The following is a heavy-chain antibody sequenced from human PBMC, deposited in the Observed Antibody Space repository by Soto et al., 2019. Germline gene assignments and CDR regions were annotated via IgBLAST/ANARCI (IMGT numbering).Heavy chain of an antibody. CDR1: GFSLSNARMG. CDR3: ARRSCSSTSCHSDYYGMDV. Sequence: SCPTLVNPTETLTLTCTVSGFSLSNARMGVSWIRQPPGKALEWLAHIFSNDEKSYSTSLKSRLTISKDTSKSQVVLTMTNMDPVDTATYYCARRSCSSTSCHSDYYGMDVWGQGTTVTVSS. D-gene: IGHD2-2*01. V-gene: IGHV2-26*01. J-gene: IGHJ6*02. CDR2: IFSNDEK.